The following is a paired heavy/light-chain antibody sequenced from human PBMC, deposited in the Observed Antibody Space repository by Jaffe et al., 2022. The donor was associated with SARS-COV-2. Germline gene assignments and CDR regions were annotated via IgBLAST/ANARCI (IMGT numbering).Light chain of an antibody. J-gene: IGLJ2*01. CDR3: QSYDSSLSGSHVV. CDR2: GNS. V-gene: IGLV1-40*01. Sequence: QSVLTQPPSVSGAPGQRVTISCTGSSSNIGAGYDVHWYQQLPGTAPKLLIYGNSNRPSGVPDRFSGSKSGTSASLAITGLQAEDEADYYCQSYDSSLSGSHVVFGGGTKLTVL. CDR1: SSNIGAGYD.
Heavy chain of an antibody. D-gene: IGHD3-10*01. CDR2: ISSSGSTI. V-gene: IGHV3-11*01. Sequence: QVQLVESGGGLVKPGGSLRLSCAASGFTFSDYYMSWIRQAPGKGLEWVSYISSSGSTIYYADSVKGRFTISRDNAKNSLYLQMNSLRAEDTAVYYCARDPYGSGLPYNWFDPWGQGTLVTVSS. CDR1: GFTFSDYY. CDR3: ARDPYGSGLPYNWFDP. J-gene: IGHJ5*02.